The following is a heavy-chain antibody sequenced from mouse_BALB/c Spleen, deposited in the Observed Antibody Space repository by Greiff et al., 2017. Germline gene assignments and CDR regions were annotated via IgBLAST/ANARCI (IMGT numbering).Heavy chain of an antibody. D-gene: IGHD2-4*01. J-gene: IGHJ3*01. Sequence: ESGAELVKPGASVKLSCKASGYTFTSYYMYWVKQRPGQGLEWIGEINPSNGGTNFNEKFKSKATLTVDKSSSTAYMQLSSLTSEDSAVYYCTRENYYDYDGFAYWGQGTLVTVSA. CDR2: INPSNGGT. CDR3: TRENYYDYDGFAY. V-gene: IGHV1S81*02. CDR1: GYTFTSYY.